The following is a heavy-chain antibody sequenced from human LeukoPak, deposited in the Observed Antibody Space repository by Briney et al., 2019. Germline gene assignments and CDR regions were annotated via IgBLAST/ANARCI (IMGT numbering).Heavy chain of an antibody. V-gene: IGHV3-30*18. D-gene: IGHD1-26*01. CDR3: AKAGNYYYYYGMDV. Sequence: GGSLRLSCEASGFTFSSYGMHWVRQAPGKGLEWVAVISYDGSNKYYADSVKGRFTISRDNSKNTLYLQMNSLRAEDTAVYYCAKAGNYYYYYGMDVWGQGTTVTVSS. CDR1: GFTFSSYG. CDR2: ISYDGSNK. J-gene: IGHJ6*02.